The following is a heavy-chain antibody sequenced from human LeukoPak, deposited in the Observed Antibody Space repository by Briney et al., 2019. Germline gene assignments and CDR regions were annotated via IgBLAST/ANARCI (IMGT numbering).Heavy chain of an antibody. CDR3: ARRGAVTTYYYYYGMDV. V-gene: IGHV3-21*01. J-gene: IGHJ6*02. D-gene: IGHD4-17*01. Sequence: GGSLRLSCAASGFTFSSYSMTWVRQAPGKGLEWVSSISSSSSYIYYADSVKGRFTISRDNAKNSLYLQMNSLRAEDTAVYYCARRGAVTTYYYYYGMDVWGQGTTVTVSS. CDR1: GFTFSSYS. CDR2: ISSSSSYI.